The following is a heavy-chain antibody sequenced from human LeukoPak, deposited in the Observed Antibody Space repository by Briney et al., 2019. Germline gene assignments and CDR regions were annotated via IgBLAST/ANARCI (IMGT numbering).Heavy chain of an antibody. J-gene: IGHJ4*02. CDR1: GYTFTGYG. CDR3: ATQNYYDSSGYYGHLGY. V-gene: IGHV1-18*01. Sequence: ASVKVSCKASGYTFTGYGISWVRQAPGQGLEWMGWISAYNGNTNYAQKLQGRVTMTTDTSTSTAYMELRSLRSDDTAVYYCATQNYYDSSGYYGHLGYWGQGTLVTVSS. CDR2: ISAYNGNT. D-gene: IGHD3-22*01.